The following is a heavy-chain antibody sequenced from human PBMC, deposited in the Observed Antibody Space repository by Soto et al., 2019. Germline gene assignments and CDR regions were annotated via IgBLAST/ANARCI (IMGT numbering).Heavy chain of an antibody. V-gene: IGHV3-66*01. D-gene: IGHD4-17*01. Sequence: GGSLRLSCAASGFTFSSYAMSWVRQAPGKGLEWVSVIYSGGSTYYADSVKGRFTISRDNSKNTLYLQMNSLRAEDTAVYYCARDSSSSGDYAIHYWGQGTLVTVSS. J-gene: IGHJ4*02. CDR1: GFTFSSYA. CDR3: ARDSSSSGDYAIHY. CDR2: IYSGGST.